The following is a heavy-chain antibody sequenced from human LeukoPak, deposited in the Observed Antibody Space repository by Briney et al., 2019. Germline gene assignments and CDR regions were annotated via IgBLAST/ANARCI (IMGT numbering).Heavy chain of an antibody. Sequence: GGSLRLSCAASGFTFSNAWMSWVRQAPGKGLEWVGRIKSKTDGGTTDYAAPVKGRFTISRDDSKNTLYLQMNSLKTEDTAVYYCTTDSFYDSSGYYWPDAFDIWGQGTMVTVSS. D-gene: IGHD3-22*01. CDR2: IKSKTDGGTT. CDR3: TTDSFYDSSGYYWPDAFDI. CDR1: GFTFSNAW. J-gene: IGHJ3*02. V-gene: IGHV3-15*01.